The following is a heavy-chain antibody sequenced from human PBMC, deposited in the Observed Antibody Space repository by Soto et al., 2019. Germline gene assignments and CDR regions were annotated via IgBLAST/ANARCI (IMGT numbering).Heavy chain of an antibody. V-gene: IGHV3-33*01. D-gene: IGHD6-19*01. CDR1: GFTFSSYG. Sequence: QVQLVESGGGVVQPGRSLRLSCAASGFTFSSYGMHWVRQAPGKGLEWVAVIWDDGSNKYYADSVKGRFTISRDNSKNTLYLQMNSLRAEDTAVYYCAREESSGWFLWGLGGQGTLVTVSS. J-gene: IGHJ4*02. CDR2: IWDDGSNK. CDR3: AREESSGWFLWGL.